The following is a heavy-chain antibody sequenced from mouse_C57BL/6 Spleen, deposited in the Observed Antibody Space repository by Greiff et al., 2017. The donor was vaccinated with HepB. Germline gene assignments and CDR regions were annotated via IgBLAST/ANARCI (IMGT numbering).Heavy chain of an antibody. CDR3: AKDYGNYAWFAY. V-gene: IGHV2-5*01. CDR2: IWRGGST. D-gene: IGHD2-1*01. J-gene: IGHJ3*01. Sequence: VQLQQSGPGLVQPSQSLSITCTVSGFSLTSYGVHWVRQSPGQGLECLGVIWRGGSTDYNAAFMSRLSITKDNSKSQVFFKMNSMQADDTAIYYCAKDYGNYAWFAYWGQGTLVTVSA. CDR1: GFSLTSYG.